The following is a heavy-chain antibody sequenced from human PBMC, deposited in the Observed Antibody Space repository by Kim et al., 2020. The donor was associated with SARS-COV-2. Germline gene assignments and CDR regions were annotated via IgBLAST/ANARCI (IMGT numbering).Heavy chain of an antibody. Sequence: QKFQGRVTMTEDTSTDTAYMELSSLRSEDTAVYYCATVMGADYYYYGMDVWGQGTTVTVSS. D-gene: IGHD1-26*01. J-gene: IGHJ6*02. V-gene: IGHV1-24*01. CDR3: ATVMGADYYYYGMDV.